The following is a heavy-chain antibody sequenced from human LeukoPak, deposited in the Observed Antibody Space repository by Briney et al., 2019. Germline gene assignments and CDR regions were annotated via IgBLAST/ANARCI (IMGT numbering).Heavy chain of an antibody. CDR1: GFTLSSYW. D-gene: IGHD1-26*01. Sequence: GGSLRLSCSASGFTLSSYWMHWVRQAPGKGLVWVSRINTDGSSTNYADSVKGRFTVSRDNAKNTLYLQMNSLRAEDTAVYYCARVIGWDEPFDIWGQGTMVTVSS. CDR3: ARVIGWDEPFDI. J-gene: IGHJ3*02. CDR2: INTDGSST. V-gene: IGHV3-74*01.